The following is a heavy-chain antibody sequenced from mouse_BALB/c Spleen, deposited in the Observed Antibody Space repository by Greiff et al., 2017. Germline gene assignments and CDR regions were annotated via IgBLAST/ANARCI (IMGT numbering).Heavy chain of an antibody. CDR2: INPSNGRT. Sequence: QVQLQQSGAELVKPGASVKLSCKASGYTFTSYWMHWVKQRPGQGLEWIGEINPSNGRTNYNEKFKSKATLTVDKSSSTAYMQLSSLTSEDSAVYYCAREGITTAPFDYWGQGTTLTVSS. D-gene: IGHD1-2*01. J-gene: IGHJ2*01. CDR1: GYTFTSYW. V-gene: IGHV1S81*02. CDR3: AREGITTAPFDY.